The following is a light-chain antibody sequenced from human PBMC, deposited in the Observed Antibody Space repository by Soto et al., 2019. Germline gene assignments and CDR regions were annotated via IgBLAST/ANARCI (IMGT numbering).Light chain of an antibody. J-gene: IGLJ1*01. CDR3: SSYAGSNNYV. CDR2: EVS. Sequence: QSLPTQPPSASGSPGQSFTISCTGTISDVGGYNYVSWYQQHPGKAPKLMIYEVSKRPSGVPDRFSGSKSGNTASLTVSGLQAEDEADYYCSSYAGSNNYVFGTGTKVTVL. V-gene: IGLV2-8*01. CDR1: ISDVGGYNY.